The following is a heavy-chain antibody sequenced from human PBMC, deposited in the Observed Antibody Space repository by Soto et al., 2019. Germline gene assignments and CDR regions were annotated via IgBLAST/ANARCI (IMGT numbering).Heavy chain of an antibody. CDR3: ASSIVVPAAIVGFDP. J-gene: IGHJ5*02. CDR1: GGTFSSYT. Sequence: SVKVSCKASGGTFSSYTISWVRQAPGQGLEWMGRIIPILGIANYAQKFQGRVTITADKSTSTAYMELSSLRSEDTAVYYCASSIVVPAAIVGFDPWGQGTLVTVSS. V-gene: IGHV1-69*02. D-gene: IGHD2-2*02. CDR2: IIPILGIA.